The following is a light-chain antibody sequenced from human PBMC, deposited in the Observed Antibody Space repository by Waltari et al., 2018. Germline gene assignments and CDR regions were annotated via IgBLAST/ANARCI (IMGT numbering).Light chain of an antibody. CDR1: QSLVHSDGKTY. Sequence: DVVMTQSPLSLPVTLGQPATISCRPSQSLVHSDGKTYLNWFHQRPGQSPRRLIYKVFNRESGVPDGISGRGSGTDFALKISRVEAEDVGTYDCMQATQWPLTFGQGTKVEIK. V-gene: IGKV2-30*02. J-gene: IGKJ1*01. CDR2: KVF. CDR3: MQATQWPLT.